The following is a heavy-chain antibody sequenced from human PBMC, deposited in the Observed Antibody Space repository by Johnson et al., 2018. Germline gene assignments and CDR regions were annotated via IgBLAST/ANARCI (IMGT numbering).Heavy chain of an antibody. CDR3: ARDVPIVGAESGEAFDI. CDR1: GGSISSSNW. V-gene: IGHV4-4*02. J-gene: IGHJ3*02. CDR2: IYHSGST. Sequence: VQLVESGPGLVKPSGTLSLTCVVSGGSISSSNWWSWVRQPPGKGLEWIGEIYHSGSTNYNPSLKSRVTISVDKSKNQFSLRLTCVTAADTAVYYCARDVPIVGAESGEAFDIWGQGTMVTVSS. D-gene: IGHD2-21*01.